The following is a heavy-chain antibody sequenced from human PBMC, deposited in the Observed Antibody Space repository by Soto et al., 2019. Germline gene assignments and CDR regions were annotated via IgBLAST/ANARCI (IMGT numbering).Heavy chain of an antibody. CDR2: IIPIFGTA. Sequence: SVKVSCKASGGTFSSYAISWVRQAPGQGLEWMGGIIPIFGTANYAQKFQGRVTITADESTSTAYMELSSLRSEDTAVYYCASFPRTAGLATAPQYYFDYWGQGTLVTVSS. V-gene: IGHV1-69*13. CDR3: ASFPRTAGLATAPQYYFDY. D-gene: IGHD2-21*02. J-gene: IGHJ4*02. CDR1: GGTFSSYA.